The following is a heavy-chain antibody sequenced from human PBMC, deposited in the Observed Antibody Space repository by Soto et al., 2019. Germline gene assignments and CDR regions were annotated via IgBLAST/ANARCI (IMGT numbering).Heavy chain of an antibody. CDR1: GGTFSSYA. CDR3: ARDPPLYSYDSSGYRPYGMDV. V-gene: IGHV1-69*13. CDR2: IIPIFGTA. Sequence: SVKVSCKASGGTFSSYAISWVRQAPGQGLEWMGGIIPIFGTASYAQKFQGRVTITADESTSTAYMELSSLRSEDTAVYYCARDPPLYSYDSSGYRPYGMDVWGQGTTVTVSS. J-gene: IGHJ6*02. D-gene: IGHD3-22*01.